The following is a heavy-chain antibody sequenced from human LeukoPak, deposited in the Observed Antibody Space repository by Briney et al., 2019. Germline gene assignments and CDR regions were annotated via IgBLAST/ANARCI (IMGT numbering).Heavy chain of an antibody. CDR3: ASSRCSGGSCYFQH. V-gene: IGHV3-53*01. CDR1: GFTFNQYV. J-gene: IGHJ1*01. Sequence: PGGSLRLSCAASGFTFNQYVMIWVRQAPGKGLEWVSVIYSGGSTYYADSVKGRFTISRDNSKNTLYLQMNSLRAEDTAVYYCASSRCSGGSCYFQHWGQGTLVTVSS. CDR2: IYSGGST. D-gene: IGHD2-15*01.